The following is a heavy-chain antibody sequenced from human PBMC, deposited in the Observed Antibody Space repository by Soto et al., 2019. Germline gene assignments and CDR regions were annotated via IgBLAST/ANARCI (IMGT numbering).Heavy chain of an antibody. CDR1: GFTCSSYA. CDR3: AKDLDTAMVTSWFDP. Sequence: GGPMRDCCGASGFTCSSYAMRCVLQAPGKGLEWVSAISGSGGSTYYADSVKGRFTISRDNSKNTLYLQMNSLRAEDTAVYYCAKDLDTAMVTSWFDPWGQGTLVTVSS. CDR2: ISGSGGST. V-gene: IGHV3-23*01. D-gene: IGHD5-18*01. J-gene: IGHJ5*02.